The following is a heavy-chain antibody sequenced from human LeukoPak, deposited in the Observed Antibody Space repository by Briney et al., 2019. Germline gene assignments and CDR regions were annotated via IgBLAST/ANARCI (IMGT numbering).Heavy chain of an antibody. CDR3: ARDLVDYGMDV. V-gene: IGHV3-23*01. J-gene: IGHJ6*02. CDR1: GFNFRTYG. D-gene: IGHD1-26*01. Sequence: GGSLRLSCATSGFNFRTYGMSWIRQAPGKGLEWDAGISGSAYTTHYAGSVKGRFTISRDNAKNSLYLQMNSLRAEDTAVYYCARDLVDYGMDVWGQGTTVTVSS. CDR2: ISGSAYTT.